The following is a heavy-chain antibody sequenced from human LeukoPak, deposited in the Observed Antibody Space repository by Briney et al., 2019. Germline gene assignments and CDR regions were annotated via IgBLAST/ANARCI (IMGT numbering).Heavy chain of an antibody. Sequence: SQTLSLTCTVSGGSISSGDYYWSWIRQPPGKGLEWIGYIYYSGSTYYNPSLKSRVTISVDTSKNQFSLKLSSVTAADTAVYYYARGIAAAGNTYDYWGQGTLVTVSS. CDR2: IYYSGST. CDR3: ARGIAAAGNTYDY. V-gene: IGHV4-30-4*01. D-gene: IGHD6-13*01. CDR1: GGSISSGDYY. J-gene: IGHJ4*02.